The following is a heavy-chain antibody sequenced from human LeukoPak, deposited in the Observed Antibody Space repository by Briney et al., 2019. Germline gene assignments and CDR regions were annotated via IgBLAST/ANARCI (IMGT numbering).Heavy chain of an antibody. Sequence: GGSLRLSCAASGFTFSSYSMNWVRQAPGKGLEWVSSISSSSSYIYYADSVKGRFTISRDNAKNSLYLQMNSLRAEDTAVYYCARGSGYDEGFDYWGQGTLVTVSS. CDR1: GFTFSSYS. D-gene: IGHD5-12*01. J-gene: IGHJ4*02. CDR3: ARGSGYDEGFDY. V-gene: IGHV3-21*01. CDR2: ISSSSSYI.